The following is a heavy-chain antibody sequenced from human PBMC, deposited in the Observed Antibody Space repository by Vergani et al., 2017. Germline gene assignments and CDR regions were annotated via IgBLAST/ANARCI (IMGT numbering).Heavy chain of an antibody. J-gene: IGHJ4*02. CDR1: GFTFSSYA. CDR2: ISGSGGST. V-gene: IGHV3-23*01. Sequence: EVQLLESGGNLVQPGGSLRLSCAASGFTFSSYAMSWVRQAPGKGLEWVSAISGSGGSTYYADSVKGRFTISRDNSKNTLYLQMNSLRAEDTAVYYCARDSERYCSSTSCLSLFDYWGQGTLVTVSS. CDR3: ARDSERYCSSTSCLSLFDY. D-gene: IGHD2-2*01.